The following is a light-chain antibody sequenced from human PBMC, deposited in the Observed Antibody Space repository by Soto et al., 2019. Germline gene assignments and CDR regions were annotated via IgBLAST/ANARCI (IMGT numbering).Light chain of an antibody. CDR2: RNN. CDR1: SSNFGSNY. J-gene: IGLJ1*01. Sequence: QSVLTQPPSASGTPGQRVTISCSGSSSNFGSNYVYWYQQLPGTAPKLLIYRNNQRPSGVPDRFSGPKSGTSASLAISGLRSEDEADYYCAAWDDSLSANYVFGTGTKVTVL. CDR3: AAWDDSLSANYV. V-gene: IGLV1-47*01.